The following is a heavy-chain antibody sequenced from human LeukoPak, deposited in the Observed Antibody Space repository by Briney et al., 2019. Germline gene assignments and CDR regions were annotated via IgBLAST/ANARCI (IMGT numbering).Heavy chain of an antibody. V-gene: IGHV3-53*04. CDR1: GXTVSSNY. CDR3: ARAPEWLIFDY. D-gene: IGHD6-19*01. J-gene: IGHJ4*02. Sequence: PGGSLRLSWAASGXTVSSNYMSWVRQAPGKGLEWVSVIYSGGSTYYADSVKGRFTISRHNSKNTLYLQMNSLRAEDTAVYYCARAPEWLIFDYWGQGTLVTVSS. CDR2: IYSGGST.